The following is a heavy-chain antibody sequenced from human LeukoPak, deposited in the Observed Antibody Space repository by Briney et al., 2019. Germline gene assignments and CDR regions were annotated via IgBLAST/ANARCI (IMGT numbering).Heavy chain of an antibody. CDR1: GGSVSSGSYY. J-gene: IGHJ4*02. CDR2: IFDSGST. CDR3: ARGRGYFCY. V-gene: IGHV4-61*01. Sequence: SETLSLTCTVSGGSVSSGSYYWSWIRQPPEKGLEWIGYIFDSGSTNYNPSLKSRVTISVDTSKNQISLKLSSVTAADTAVYYCARGRGYFCYWGQGTLVTVSS.